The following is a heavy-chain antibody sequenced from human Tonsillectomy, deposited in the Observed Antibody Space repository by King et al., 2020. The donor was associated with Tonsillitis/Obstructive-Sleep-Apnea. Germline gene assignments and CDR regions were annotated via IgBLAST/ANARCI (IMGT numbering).Heavy chain of an antibody. V-gene: IGHV5-51*01. Sequence: VQLVESGAEVKKPGESLKISCQGSGYNFPNYWMGWVRQQPGKGLEWMGFIYPGDSETRYSPSFQGQVTIAADKSNSTAYLQWNSLKASDTAMYNCERAYYDLWSGYVNAGDIWGQGKIVTVSS. J-gene: IGHJ3*02. CDR3: ERAYYDLWSGYVNAGDI. CDR1: GYNFPNYW. CDR2: IYPGDSET. D-gene: IGHD3-3*01.